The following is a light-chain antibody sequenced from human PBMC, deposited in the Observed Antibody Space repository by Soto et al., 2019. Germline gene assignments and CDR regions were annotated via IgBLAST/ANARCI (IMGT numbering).Light chain of an antibody. V-gene: IGKV1-39*01. CDR2: AAS. CDR3: QQSYSTPQNT. Sequence: DIQMTQSPSSLSASVGDRVTITCRASQSISSYLNWHQQKPGKAPKLLIYAASSLQSGVPSRFSGSGSGTDFTLTISSLQPADFATYYGQQSYSTPQNTFGQGTKLEIK. J-gene: IGKJ2*01. CDR1: QSISSY.